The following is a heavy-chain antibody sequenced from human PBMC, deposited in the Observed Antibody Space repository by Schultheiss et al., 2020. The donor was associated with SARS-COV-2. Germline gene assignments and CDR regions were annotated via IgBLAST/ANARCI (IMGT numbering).Heavy chain of an antibody. D-gene: IGHD5-18*01. CDR2: ISGSGGST. CDR1: GFTVSSNY. Sequence: GGSLRLSCAASGFTVSSNYMSWVRQAPGKGLEWVSAISGSGGSTYYADSVKGRFTISRDNAKNSLYLQMNSLRAEDTAVYYCARDNSEVGYSFEYWGQGTLVTVSS. J-gene: IGHJ4*02. V-gene: IGHV3-11*04. CDR3: ARDNSEVGYSFEY.